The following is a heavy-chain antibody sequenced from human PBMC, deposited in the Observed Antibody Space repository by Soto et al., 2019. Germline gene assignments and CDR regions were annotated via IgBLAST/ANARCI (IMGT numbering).Heavy chain of an antibody. V-gene: IGHV3-33*01. D-gene: IGHD3-10*01. J-gene: IGHJ6*02. CDR2: IWYDGSNK. CDR1: GFTFSSYG. CDR3: ARGRSGSGSYYKYKWGTYYYYYGMDV. Sequence: PGGSLRLSCAASGFTFSSYGMHWVRQAPGKGLEWVAVIWYDGSNKYYADSVKGRFTISRDNSKNTLYLQMNSLRAEDTAVYYCARGRSGSGSYYKYKWGTYYYYYGMDVWGQGTTVTVSS.